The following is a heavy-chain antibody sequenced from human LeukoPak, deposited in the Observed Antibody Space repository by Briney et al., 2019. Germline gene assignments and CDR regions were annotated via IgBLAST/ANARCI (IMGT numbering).Heavy chain of an antibody. CDR2: ISGSGYYA. V-gene: IGHV3-23*01. Sequence: GGSLRLSCAASGFTFSSYAMNWVRQAPGKGLEWVSAISGSGYYANYADSAKGRFTISRDNSKNTLYLQMNSLRAEDTAVYSCAKTAVPGTRHSDYWGQGTLVTVSS. D-gene: IGHD6-19*01. CDR3: AKTAVPGTRHSDY. J-gene: IGHJ4*02. CDR1: GFTFSSYA.